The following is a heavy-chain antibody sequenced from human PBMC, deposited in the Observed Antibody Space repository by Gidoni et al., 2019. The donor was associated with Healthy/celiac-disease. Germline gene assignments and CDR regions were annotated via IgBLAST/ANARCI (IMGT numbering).Heavy chain of an antibody. J-gene: IGHJ4*02. Sequence: EVQLVESGGGLVKPGGSLRLSCAASGFTFSSYSMNWVRQAPGKGLEWVSSISSSGSTIYYADSVKGRFTISRDNAKNSLYLQMNSLRAEDTAVYYCVICSGGSCYSEGWDYWGQGTLVTVSS. CDR2: ISSSGSTI. D-gene: IGHD2-15*01. CDR3: VICSGGSCYSEGWDY. CDR1: GFTFSSYS. V-gene: IGHV3-21*01.